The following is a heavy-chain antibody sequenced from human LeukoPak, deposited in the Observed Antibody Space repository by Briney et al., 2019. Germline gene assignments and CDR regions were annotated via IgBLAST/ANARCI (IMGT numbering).Heavy chain of an antibody. Sequence: SETLSLTCTVSGGAISTYHWSWIRQPPGKGLEWIGYIYSRGNTKYNPSLKSRFTISADMSKNQFSLELDSVTAADTAVYYCARDRAYYYTDFWGKGTTVTVSS. V-gene: IGHV4-4*08. CDR3: ARDRAYYYTDF. J-gene: IGHJ6*03. D-gene: IGHD2-21*01. CDR2: IYSRGNT. CDR1: GGAISTYH.